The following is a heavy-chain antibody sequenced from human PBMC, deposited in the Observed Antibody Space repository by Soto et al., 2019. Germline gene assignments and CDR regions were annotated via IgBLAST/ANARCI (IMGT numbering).Heavy chain of an antibody. CDR2: IKQDGSEK. CDR1: GFTFSSYW. Sequence: EVQLVESGGGLVQPGGSLRLSCAASGFTFSSYWMSWVRQAPGKGLEWVANIKQDGSEKYYVDSVKGRFTISRDNAKNSLYLQMNSLRAEDTAVYYCARAILVVIGDAFDIWGQGTMVTVSS. J-gene: IGHJ3*02. CDR3: ARAILVVIGDAFDI. D-gene: IGHD3-22*01. V-gene: IGHV3-7*04.